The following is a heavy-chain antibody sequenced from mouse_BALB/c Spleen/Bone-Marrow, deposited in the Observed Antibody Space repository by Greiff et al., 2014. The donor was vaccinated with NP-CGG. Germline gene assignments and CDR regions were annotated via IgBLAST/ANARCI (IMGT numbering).Heavy chain of an antibody. Sequence: QVQLKQSGAELVRPGTSVKMSCKASGYAFTNYLIEWVKQRPGQGLEWIGVINPGSGGTNYNEKFKGKATLTADRSSSTAYMQLSSLTSDDSAVYFCARDGDYDEGYAMDYWGQGTSVTVSS. V-gene: IGHV1-54*01. CDR2: INPGSGGT. CDR3: ARDGDYDEGYAMDY. J-gene: IGHJ4*01. CDR1: GYAFTNYL. D-gene: IGHD2-4*01.